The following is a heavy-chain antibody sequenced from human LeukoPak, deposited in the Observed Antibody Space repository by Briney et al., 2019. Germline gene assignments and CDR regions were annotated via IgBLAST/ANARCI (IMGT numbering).Heavy chain of an antibody. Sequence: GGSLRLSCAASGFTFSNYAMSWVRQAPGEGLEWVSSISVSGGSTFYADSVKGRFTISRDNSKNTLYLQMNSLRAEDTAVYCCAELGITMIGGVWGKGTTVTISS. V-gene: IGHV3-23*01. D-gene: IGHD3-10*02. J-gene: IGHJ6*04. CDR2: ISVSGGST. CDR1: GFTFSNYA. CDR3: AELGITMIGGV.